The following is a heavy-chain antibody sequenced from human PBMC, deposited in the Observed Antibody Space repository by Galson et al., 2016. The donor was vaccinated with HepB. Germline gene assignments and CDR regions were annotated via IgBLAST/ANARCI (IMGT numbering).Heavy chain of an antibody. Sequence: SLRLSCATSGFDLSKFWMSWVRQAPGKGLEWLANIKPDGLGNFYVDSVKGRFILSRDIANASLYLQMNSLTAEDTAMYYCARGGWSTLDSWGQGTLVTVSS. J-gene: IGHJ4*02. V-gene: IGHV3-7*03. D-gene: IGHD2-15*01. CDR1: GFDLSKFW. CDR2: IKPDGLGN. CDR3: ARGGWSTLDS.